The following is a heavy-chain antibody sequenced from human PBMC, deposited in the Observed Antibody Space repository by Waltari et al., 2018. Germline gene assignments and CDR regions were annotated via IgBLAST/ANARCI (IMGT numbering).Heavy chain of an antibody. D-gene: IGHD3-16*01. V-gene: IGHV1-18*01. CDR2: ISDFNGNP. CDR3: ARDRPGEDIRVDY. J-gene: IGHJ4*02. CDR1: GYTFTSHG. Sequence: QVQLVQSGTEVRKPGASVKVSCKTSGYTFTSHGVSWVRQAPGQGPEWMGWISDFNGNPKYARKFQGRVTLTTDTSTRTEYMELRSLRSDDTAIYYCARDRPGEDIRVDYWGQGALVIVSS.